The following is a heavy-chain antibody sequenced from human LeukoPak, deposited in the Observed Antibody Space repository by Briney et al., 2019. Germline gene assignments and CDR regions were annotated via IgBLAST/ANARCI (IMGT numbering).Heavy chain of an antibody. CDR3: ARDEYGYNYKAY. D-gene: IGHD5-24*01. CDR1: GFTFSSYS. J-gene: IGHJ4*02. CDR2: ISSSSSYI. Sequence: GSLRLSCAASGFTFSSYSMNWVRQAPGKGLEWVSSISSSSSYIYYADSVKGRFTISRDSAKNSLYLQMNSLRAEDSAVYYCARDEYGYNYKAYWGQGTLVTVSS. V-gene: IGHV3-21*01.